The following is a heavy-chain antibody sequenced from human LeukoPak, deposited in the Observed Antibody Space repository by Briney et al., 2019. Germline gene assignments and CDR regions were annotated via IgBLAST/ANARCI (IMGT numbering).Heavy chain of an antibody. V-gene: IGHV3-66*01. CDR3: ARGFGELYFDF. CDR1: EFSVNSPY. J-gene: IGHJ4*02. CDR2: IYSGDGT. D-gene: IGHD3-10*01. Sequence: GGSLRLSCAAPEFSVNSPYMGWARQAPGRGTEWLSTIYSGDGTHYAASAKGRFIISRDISQNTLFLQLNSLRDEDTAVYHCARGFGELYFDFWGQGILVIVSS.